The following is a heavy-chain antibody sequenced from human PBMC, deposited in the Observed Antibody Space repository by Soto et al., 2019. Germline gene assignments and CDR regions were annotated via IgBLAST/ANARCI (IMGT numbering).Heavy chain of an antibody. CDR2: ISTDGGNT. CDR3: VKGEYYYDSSGYYPFDY. J-gene: IGHJ4*02. V-gene: IGHV3-64D*06. D-gene: IGHD3-22*01. Sequence: EVQLVESGGDLVQPGGSLRLSCSASGFTFSIYAMHWVRQAPGKGLEYVSSISTDGGNTHYADSVKGRFTISRDNSKNTVYRQMSSLRAEDTAVYYCVKGEYYYDSSGYYPFDYWGQGTPVTVSS. CDR1: GFTFSIYA.